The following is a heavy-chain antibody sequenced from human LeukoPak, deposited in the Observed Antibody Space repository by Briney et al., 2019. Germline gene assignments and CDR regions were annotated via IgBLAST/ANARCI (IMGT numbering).Heavy chain of an antibody. V-gene: IGHV3-7*01. J-gene: IGHJ5*01. Sequence: GGSLSLSCAASGFVFSASYMSWVRKAPGKGLEWVATIKPDGSEKYHVDSVSGRFTISRDNTNDSLFLQMNSLRVDDAAVYYCVRGGTYWTVSWGQGTLVNVS. CDR1: GFVFSASY. CDR3: VRGGTYWTVS. CDR2: IKPDGSEK.